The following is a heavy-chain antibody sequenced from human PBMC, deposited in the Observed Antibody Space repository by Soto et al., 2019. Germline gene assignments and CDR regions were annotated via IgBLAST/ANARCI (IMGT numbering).Heavy chain of an antibody. CDR3: ARVYSSSPLGLFDP. Sequence: SETLSLTCAVSGGSISSGGYSWSWIRQPPGKGLEWIGYIYHSGSTYYNPSLKSRVTVSVDRSKNQFSLKLSSVTAADTAVYHCARVYSSSPLGLFDPWGQGTLVTVSS. D-gene: IGHD6-6*01. J-gene: IGHJ5*02. V-gene: IGHV4-30-2*01. CDR2: IYHSGST. CDR1: GGSISSGGYS.